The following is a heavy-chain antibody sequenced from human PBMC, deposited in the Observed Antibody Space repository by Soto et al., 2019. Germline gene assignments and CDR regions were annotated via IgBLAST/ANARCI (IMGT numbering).Heavy chain of an antibody. CDR1: GCTFDDYA. J-gene: IGHJ6*04. CDR3: AKGQATYYSYVMDV. V-gene: IGHV3-9*01. CDR2: INWNSGRI. Sequence: EVQLVESGGGLVQPGRSLRLSCADAGCTFDDYAMHWVRQVPGKGLEWVSGINWNSGRIGYADSVKGRFTISRDNAKNSLYLQMNSLRAEDTALYFCAKGQATYYSYVMDVWGKGTTVTVSS. D-gene: IGHD5-12*01.